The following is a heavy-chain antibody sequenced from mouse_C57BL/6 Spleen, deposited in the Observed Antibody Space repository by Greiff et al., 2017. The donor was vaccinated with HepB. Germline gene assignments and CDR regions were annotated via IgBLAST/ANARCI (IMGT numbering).Heavy chain of an antibody. J-gene: IGHJ2*01. Sequence: ESGPGLVKPSQSLSLTCSVTGYSITSGYYWNWIRQFPGNKLEWMGYISYDGSNNYNPSLKNRISITRDTSKNQFFLKLNSVTTEDTATYYCARDRVLDYWGQGTTLTVSS. CDR3: ARDRVLDY. D-gene: IGHD1-1*01. V-gene: IGHV3-6*01. CDR2: ISYDGSN. CDR1: GYSITSGYY.